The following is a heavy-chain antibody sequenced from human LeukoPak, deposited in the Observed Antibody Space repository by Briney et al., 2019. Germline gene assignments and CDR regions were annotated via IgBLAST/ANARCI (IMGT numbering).Heavy chain of an antibody. D-gene: IGHD5-18*01. CDR1: GFTFSSYG. V-gene: IGHV3-30*18. Sequence: GGSLRLSCAASGFTFSSYGMHWVRQAPGEGLEWVAVISYGGSNKYYADSVKGRFTISRDNSKNTLYLQMNSLRAEDTAVYYCAKGGERGYSTFDYWGQGTLVTVSS. CDR3: AKGGERGYSTFDY. J-gene: IGHJ4*02. CDR2: ISYGGSNK.